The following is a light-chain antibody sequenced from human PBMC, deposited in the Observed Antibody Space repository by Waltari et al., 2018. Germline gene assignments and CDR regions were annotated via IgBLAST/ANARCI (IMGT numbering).Light chain of an antibody. CDR1: SSDVGRYNL. J-gene: IGLJ3*02. CDR3: CSYAGSSTPYWV. V-gene: IGLV2-23*01. CDR2: EGS. Sequence: QSALTQPASVSGSPGQSITIPCTGTSSDVGRYNLVSWYQQHPGKAPKLMIYEGSKRPSGVSNRFSGSKSGNTASLTISGLQAEDEADYYCCSYAGSSTPYWVFGGGTKLTVL.